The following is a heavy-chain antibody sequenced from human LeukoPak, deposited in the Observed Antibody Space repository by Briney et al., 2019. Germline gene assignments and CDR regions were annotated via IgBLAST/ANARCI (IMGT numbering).Heavy chain of an antibody. CDR1: GYTFTSYD. CDR2: MKPNSGNT. J-gene: IGHJ6*03. V-gene: IGHV1-8*01. D-gene: IGHD5/OR15-5a*01. Sequence: ASVKVSFTASGYTFTSYDINWVRQAPGQGLEWMGWMKPNSGNTGYAQKFQGRVTMTRNTSISTAYMELSSLRSEDTAVYYCARSTSQRYYYYYYMDVWGKGTTVTVSS. CDR3: ARSTSQRYYYYYYMDV.